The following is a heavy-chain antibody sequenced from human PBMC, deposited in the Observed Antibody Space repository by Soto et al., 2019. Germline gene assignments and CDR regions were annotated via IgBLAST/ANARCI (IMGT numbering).Heavy chain of an antibody. J-gene: IGHJ4*02. Sequence: QITLKESGPTLVKPTQTLTLTCTFSGFSLSTSGVGVGWIRQPPGKALEWLALIYWDDDKRYSPSLKSRLTINEDTSKNQVVLTMTNMDPVDTATYYCAHSLSYDLLPAAFDYWGQGTLDTVSS. CDR3: AHSLSYDLLPAAFDY. CDR1: GFSLSTSGVG. CDR2: IYWDDDK. D-gene: IGHD3-3*01. V-gene: IGHV2-5*02.